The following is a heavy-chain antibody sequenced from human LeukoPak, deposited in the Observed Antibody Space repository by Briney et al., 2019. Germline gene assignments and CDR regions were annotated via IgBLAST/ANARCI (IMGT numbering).Heavy chain of an antibody. J-gene: IGHJ4*02. CDR3: ARGLEYGDYDNY. D-gene: IGHD4-17*01. CDR2: TIPIFGTA. V-gene: IGHV1-69*06. Sequence: SVKVSCKASGGTFSSYAISWVRQAPGQGLEWMGGTIPIFGTANYAQKFQGRVAITADKSTSTAYMELSSLRSEDTAVYYCARGLEYGDYDNYWGQGTLVTVSS. CDR1: GGTFSSYA.